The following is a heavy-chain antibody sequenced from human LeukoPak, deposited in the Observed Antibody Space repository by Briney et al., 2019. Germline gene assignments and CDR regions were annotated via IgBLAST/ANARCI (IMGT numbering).Heavy chain of an antibody. CDR1: GGTFSSYA. D-gene: IGHD5-18*01. CDR3: ARAVDTAMALFAFDI. V-gene: IGHV1-69*05. CDR2: IIPIFGTA. J-gene: IGHJ3*02. Sequence: SVKVSCKASGGTFSSYAISWVRQAPGQGLEWMGRIIPIFGTANYAQKFQGRVTITTDESTSTAYMELSSLRSEDTAVYYCARAVDTAMALFAFDIWGQGTMVTVSS.